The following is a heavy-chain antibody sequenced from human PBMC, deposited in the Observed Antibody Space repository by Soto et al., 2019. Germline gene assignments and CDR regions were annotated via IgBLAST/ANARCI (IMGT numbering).Heavy chain of an antibody. V-gene: IGHV1-69*13. CDR2: IIPIFGTA. D-gene: IGHD5-12*01. J-gene: IGHJ4*02. Sequence: SVKVSCKASGGTFSSYAISWVREAPGQGLEWMGGIIPIFGTANYAQKFQGRVTITADESTSTAYMELSSLRSEDTAVYYCARDSVRDGYNHRGVFDYWGQGTLVTVSS. CDR3: ARDSVRDGYNHRGVFDY. CDR1: GGTFSSYA.